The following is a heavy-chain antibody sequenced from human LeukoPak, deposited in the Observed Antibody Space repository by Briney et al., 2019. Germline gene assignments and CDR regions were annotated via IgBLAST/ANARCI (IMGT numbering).Heavy chain of an antibody. CDR3: AIYFVGGGVRGT. J-gene: IGHJ4*01. V-gene: IGHV4-31*03. D-gene: IGHD2-21*01. Sequence: SETLSVTCTVSGVSISSGGYYWSWIRQHPGEGLEWIGNDGNTAYYTTLQSRITISVDTSKNQFSLKLSSMTAADTAIYCCAIYFVGGGVRGTWGQATLVTVSS. CDR2: DGNT. CDR1: GVSISSGGYY.